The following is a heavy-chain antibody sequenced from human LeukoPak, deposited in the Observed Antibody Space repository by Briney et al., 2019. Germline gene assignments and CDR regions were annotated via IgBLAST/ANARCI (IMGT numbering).Heavy chain of an antibody. D-gene: IGHD3-10*01. J-gene: IGHJ4*02. V-gene: IGHV3-21*01. CDR3: ARDGDSGGGSGYYFDN. CDR1: GFTFSSYS. Sequence: GGSLRLSCGASGFTFSSYSMNWVRQAPGKGLEWVSSITSSSTYTYYADSMKGRFTISRDNAKNSLYLQMNSLSAEDTAVYYCARDGDSGGGSGYYFDNWGQGALVTVSS. CDR2: ITSSSTYT.